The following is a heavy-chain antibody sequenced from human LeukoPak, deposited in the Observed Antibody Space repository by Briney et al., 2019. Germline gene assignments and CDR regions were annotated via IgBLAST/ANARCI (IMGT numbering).Heavy chain of an antibody. J-gene: IGHJ4*02. CDR2: IYHSGST. CDR1: GYSISSSYY. D-gene: IGHD4-17*01. CDR3: ARLPTVTFFDY. V-gene: IGHV4-38-2*02. Sequence: SETLSLTCIVSGYSISSSYYWGWIRQPPGKGLEWIGSIYHSGSTYYNPSLKSRVTISVDTSKNQFSLKLSSVTAADTAVYYCARLPTVTFFDYWGQGTLVTVSS.